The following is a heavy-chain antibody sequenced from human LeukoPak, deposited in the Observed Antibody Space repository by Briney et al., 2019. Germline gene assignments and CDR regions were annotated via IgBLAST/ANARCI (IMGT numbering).Heavy chain of an antibody. Sequence: GGSLRLSCAASGFTFSSYAMHWVRQAPGKGLEWVAVISYDGSNKYYADSVKGRFTISRDNSKNTLYLQMNSLRAEDTAVYYCASAYDILTGSPPFDYWGQGTLVTVSS. CDR1: GFTFSSYA. J-gene: IGHJ4*02. V-gene: IGHV3-30*04. CDR3: ASAYDILTGSPPFDY. D-gene: IGHD3-9*01. CDR2: ISYDGSNK.